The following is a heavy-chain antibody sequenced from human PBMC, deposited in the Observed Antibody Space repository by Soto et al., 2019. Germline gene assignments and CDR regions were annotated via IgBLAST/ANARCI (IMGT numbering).Heavy chain of an antibody. CDR1: GGSISSGGYY. J-gene: IGHJ5*02. CDR2: IYYSGST. D-gene: IGHD6-13*01. V-gene: IGHV4-31*03. CDR3: ARYNEYSSSWTGWFDP. Sequence: PSETLSLTCTVSGGSISSGGYYWSWIRQHPGKGLEWIGYIYYSGSTYYNPSLKSRVTISVDTSKNQFSLKLSSVTAADTAVYYCARYNEYSSSWTGWFDPWGQGTPVTVSS.